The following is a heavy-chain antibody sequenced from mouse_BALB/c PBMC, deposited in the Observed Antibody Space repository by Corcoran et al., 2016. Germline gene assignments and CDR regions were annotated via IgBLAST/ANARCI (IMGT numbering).Heavy chain of an antibody. Sequence: QIQLVQSGPELKKPGETVKISCKASGNTFTNYGMNWVKQAPGKGLKWMGWINTYTGEPTYADDFKGRFAFSLETSASTAYLQINNLKNEDTATYFCAITTEVADYYVMDYWGQGTSVTVSS. CDR1: GNTFTNYG. J-gene: IGHJ4*01. CDR2: INTYTGEP. D-gene: IGHD1-1*01. V-gene: IGHV9-3-1*01. CDR3: AITTEVADYYVMDY.